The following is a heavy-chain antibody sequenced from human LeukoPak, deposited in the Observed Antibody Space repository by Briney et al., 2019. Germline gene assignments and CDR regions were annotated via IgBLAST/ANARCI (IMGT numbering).Heavy chain of an antibody. V-gene: IGHV3-33*01. CDR3: ARGMSGSYYYLDY. CDR1: GFTFSSYG. Sequence: GRSLRLSCAASGFTFSSYGMHWVRQAPGKGLEWVAVIWYDGSNKYYADSVKGRFTISRDNSKNTLYLQMNSLRAEDTAVYYCARGMSGSYYYLDYWGQGTLVTVSS. CDR2: IWYDGSNK. J-gene: IGHJ4*02. D-gene: IGHD1-26*01.